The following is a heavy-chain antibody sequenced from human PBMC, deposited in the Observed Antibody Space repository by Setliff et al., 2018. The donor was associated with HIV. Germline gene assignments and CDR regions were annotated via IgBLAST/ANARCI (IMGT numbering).Heavy chain of an antibody. V-gene: IGHV3-11*01. CDR3: VREVVRTLDY. CDR1: GFTFSDYY. Sequence: PGGSLRLSCAASGFTFSDYYMSWIRQAPGKGLEWVSYISGSGTYIEYADSVKGRFTISRDNAKNSLYLQMNSLTAEDTAVYYCVREVVRTLDYWGQGTLVTVSS. CDR2: ISGSGTYI. J-gene: IGHJ4*02. D-gene: IGHD2-15*01.